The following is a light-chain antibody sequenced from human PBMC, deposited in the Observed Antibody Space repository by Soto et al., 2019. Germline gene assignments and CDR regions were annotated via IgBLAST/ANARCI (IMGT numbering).Light chain of an antibody. CDR2: GAS. V-gene: IGKV3-20*01. CDR1: QSVDSSF. J-gene: IGKJ1*01. CDR3: QQYVSSVT. Sequence: EIVLTQSPGSLSLSPGERATLSCRASQSVDSSFFAWYQQKPGQAPRLLIYGASNRATGIPDRFSGRGSGKDFTLTITGLEPEDFEVYYCQQYVSSVTFGQGTKVEIK.